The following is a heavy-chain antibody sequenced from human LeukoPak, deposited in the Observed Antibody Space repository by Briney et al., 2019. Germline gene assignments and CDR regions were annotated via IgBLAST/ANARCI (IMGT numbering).Heavy chain of an antibody. J-gene: IGHJ4*02. Sequence: GGSLRLSCAASGFTFSSYGMHWVRQAPGKGLEWVAVIWYDGSNKYYADSVKGRFTISRDNSKNTLYLQMNSLRAEDTAVYYCARDAYYGSGSYLDYWGQGTLVTVSS. CDR1: GFTFSSYG. D-gene: IGHD3-10*01. CDR3: ARDAYYGSGSYLDY. V-gene: IGHV3-33*01. CDR2: IWYDGSNK.